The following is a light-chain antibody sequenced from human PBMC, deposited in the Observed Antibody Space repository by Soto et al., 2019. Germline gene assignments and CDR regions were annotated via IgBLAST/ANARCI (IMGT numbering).Light chain of an antibody. V-gene: IGLV2-23*01. J-gene: IGLJ1*01. CDR1: STDVGSYNL. CDR3: CSDARSGSVV. CDR2: EGS. Sequence: QSVLTQPASVSGSPGQSITISCTGTSTDVGSYNLVSWYQHHPDKAPKLMIYEGSKRPSGLSNRFSGSKSGNTASLTISGLQAEDEADYYCCSDARSGSVVFGSGTKVTAL.